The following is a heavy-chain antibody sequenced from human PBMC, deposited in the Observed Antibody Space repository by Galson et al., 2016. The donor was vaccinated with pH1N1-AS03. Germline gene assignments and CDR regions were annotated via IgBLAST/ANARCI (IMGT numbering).Heavy chain of an antibody. CDR2: IRSDGSTE. CDR1: GFFFNDFG. D-gene: IGHD3-10*01. V-gene: IGHV3-30*02. J-gene: IGHJ4*02. Sequence: SLRLSCAASGFFFNDFGIHWVRQAPGKGLEWVAFIRSDGSTEYSPDPVKGRVTITRDNSRNTVYWQLNSLRSEDTAFYYCAKDDGLGGQRDYWGQGTLVTVSS. CDR3: AKDDGLGGQRDY.